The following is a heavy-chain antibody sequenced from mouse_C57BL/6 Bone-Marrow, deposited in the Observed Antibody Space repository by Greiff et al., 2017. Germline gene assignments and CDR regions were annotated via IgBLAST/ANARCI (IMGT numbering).Heavy chain of an antibody. D-gene: IGHD2-3*01. CDR3: ARRWLGGFAY. CDR2: IWSGGST. V-gene: IGHV2-2*01. Sequence: QVQLQQSGPGLVQPSQSLSITCTVSGFSLTSYGVHWVRQSPGQGLEWLGVIWSGGSTDYNAAFISRLSISKDNSPSQVFFRMNSRQADDTAIYYCARRWLGGFAYWGQGTLVTVSA. CDR1: GFSLTSYG. J-gene: IGHJ3*01.